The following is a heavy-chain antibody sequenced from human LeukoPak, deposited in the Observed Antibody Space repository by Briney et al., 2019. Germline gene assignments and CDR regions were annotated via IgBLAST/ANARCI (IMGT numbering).Heavy chain of an antibody. Sequence: QSGGSLRLSCAASGFTFSSYGMHWVRQAPGKGLEWVAFIRYDGSNKYYADSVKGRFTISRDNSKNTLYLQMNSLRAEDTAVYYCAKDLRGIYYYDSSGFDAFDIWGQGTMVTVSS. J-gene: IGHJ3*02. D-gene: IGHD3-22*01. CDR1: GFTFSSYG. CDR3: AKDLRGIYYYDSSGFDAFDI. V-gene: IGHV3-30*02. CDR2: IRYDGSNK.